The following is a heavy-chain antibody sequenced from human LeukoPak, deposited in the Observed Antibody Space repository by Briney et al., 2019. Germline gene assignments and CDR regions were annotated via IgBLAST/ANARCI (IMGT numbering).Heavy chain of an antibody. Sequence: GASVKVSCKASGYSFPSYYLHWVRQAPGQGLEWMGVINPSSGSTRYAQKFQDRVTMTRDTSTSTVYMELSGLRSEDTAVYYCARQTPYQAPASIYYFYGMDVWGHGTTVTASS. CDR3: ARQTPYQAPASIYYFYGMDV. CDR2: INPSSGST. D-gene: IGHD2-15*01. V-gene: IGHV1-46*01. CDR1: GYSFPSYY. J-gene: IGHJ6*02.